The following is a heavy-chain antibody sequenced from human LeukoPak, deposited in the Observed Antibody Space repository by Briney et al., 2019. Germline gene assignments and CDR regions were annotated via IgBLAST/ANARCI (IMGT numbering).Heavy chain of an antibody. V-gene: IGHV1-46*01. J-gene: IGHJ6*02. CDR3: ARDLSTVTYVSFYYGMDV. Sequence: APVKVSCKASGYTFTSYYMHWVRQAPGQGLEWMGIINPSGGSTSYAQKFQGRVTMTRDTSTSTVYMELSSLRSEDTAVYYCARDLSTVTYVSFYYGMDVWGQGTTVTVSS. CDR2: INPSGGST. CDR1: GYTFTSYY. D-gene: IGHD4-17*01.